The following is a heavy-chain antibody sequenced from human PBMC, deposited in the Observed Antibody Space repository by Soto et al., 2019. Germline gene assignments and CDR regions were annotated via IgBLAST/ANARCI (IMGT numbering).Heavy chain of an antibody. CDR1: GGSISSSSYY. D-gene: IGHD1-26*01. CDR3: ASSGGSYLAFDY. Sequence: SETLSLTCTVSGGSISSSSYYWGWIRQPPGKGLEWIGSIYYSGSTYYNPSLKSRVTISVDTSKNQFSLKLSSVTAADTAVYYCASSGGSYLAFDYWGQGTLVTVSS. CDR2: IYYSGST. J-gene: IGHJ4*02. V-gene: IGHV4-39*01.